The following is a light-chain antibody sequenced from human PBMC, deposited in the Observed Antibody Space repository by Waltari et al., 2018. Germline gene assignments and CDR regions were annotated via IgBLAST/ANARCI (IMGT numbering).Light chain of an antibody. CDR1: SSDIGFYTF. CDR2: HVT. V-gene: IGLV2-14*03. Sequence: QSALTQSASVSGSPGQSITIPCTGTSSDIGFYTFVSWYQQHPGKAPKVIIYHVTNRPSGVSNRFSGSRSGNTASLTISGLQAEDEADYYCAAETSRSTLYVFGTGTKVTVL. CDR3: AAETSRSTLYV. J-gene: IGLJ1*01.